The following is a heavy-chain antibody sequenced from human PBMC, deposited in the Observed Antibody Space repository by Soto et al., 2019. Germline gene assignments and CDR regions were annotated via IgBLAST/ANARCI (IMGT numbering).Heavy chain of an antibody. CDR2: VKSKTVGGTT. D-gene: IGHD1-26*01. J-gene: IGHJ2*01. Sequence: GGSLRLSCAASGFTFSNAWMSWVRQAPGQGLGWVDRVKSKTVGGTTDYAAPVKGRFTISRDDSKNTLYLQMNSLKTEVTAVYYRPTDFILGGISWPGRNWDFELWRRAALVTVSS. V-gene: IGHV3-15*01. CDR1: GFTFSNAW. CDR3: PTDFILGGISWPGRNWDFEL.